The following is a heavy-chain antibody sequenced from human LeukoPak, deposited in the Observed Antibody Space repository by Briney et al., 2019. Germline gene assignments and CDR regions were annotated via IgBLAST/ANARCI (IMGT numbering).Heavy chain of an antibody. CDR2: IESNGLT. Sequence: GGSLRLSCAASGFTFSSYWMSWVRQIPGKGLMWVSRIESNGLTLYADSVRDRFTISRDNGKNTIYLQMNSLRVDDTAIYYCAKAATYFYGSVTYDWFESWGQGTLVTVSS. J-gene: IGHJ5*01. CDR1: GFTFSSYW. CDR3: AKAATYFYGSVTYDWFES. D-gene: IGHD3-10*01. V-gene: IGHV3-74*01.